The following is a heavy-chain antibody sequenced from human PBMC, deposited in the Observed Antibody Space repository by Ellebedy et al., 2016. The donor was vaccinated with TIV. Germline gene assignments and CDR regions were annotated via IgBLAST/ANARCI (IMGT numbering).Heavy chain of an antibody. CDR3: ATSRDGYKIDY. D-gene: IGHD5-24*01. CDR2: MYTSGNT. Sequence: GSLRLXCTVSGDSISSFYCNWIRQPAGKGLEWLGRMYTSGNTHHNPSLKSRITMSLDTSKKQFSLELSSVTVADTAVYYCATSRDGYKIDYWGPGILVTVS. CDR1: GDSISSFY. J-gene: IGHJ4*02. V-gene: IGHV4-4*07.